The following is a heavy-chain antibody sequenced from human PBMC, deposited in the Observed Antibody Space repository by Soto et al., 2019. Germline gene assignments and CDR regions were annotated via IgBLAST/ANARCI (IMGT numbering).Heavy chain of an antibody. CDR2: IVVGSGNT. D-gene: IGHD1-20*01. V-gene: IGHV1-58*02. CDR1: GFTFTSSA. CDR3: ARGPGETVTGDENWFDP. J-gene: IGHJ5*02. Sequence: SVKVSCKASGFTFTSSAMQWVRQARGQRLEWIGWIVVGSGNTNYAQKFQDRVTITRNISISTAYMELSSLRSEDTAVYYCARGPGETVTGDENWFDPWGQGTLVTVSS.